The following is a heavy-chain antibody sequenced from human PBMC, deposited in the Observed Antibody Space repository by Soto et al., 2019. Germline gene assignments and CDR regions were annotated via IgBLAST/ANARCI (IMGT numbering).Heavy chain of an antibody. Sequence: GASVKVSCTSSGYTFSGYYMHWVRQAPGQGLEWMGWINPNSGGTKSAEKFQGRVTMTRDTSISTAYMELSRLTSDDTAVCYCASAAVTGTAGLDFWGQGTQVTVSS. V-gene: IGHV1-2*02. CDR2: INPNSGGT. CDR1: GYTFSGYY. D-gene: IGHD6-19*01. CDR3: ASAAVTGTAGLDF. J-gene: IGHJ4*02.